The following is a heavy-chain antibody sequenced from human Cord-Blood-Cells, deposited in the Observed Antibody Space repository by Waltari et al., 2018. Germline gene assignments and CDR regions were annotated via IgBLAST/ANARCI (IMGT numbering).Heavy chain of an antibody. CDR1: GFTFTSSA. Sequence: QMQLVQSGPEVKKPGTSVKVSCKASGFTFTSSAVQWVRQARGQRLEWIGWIDVGSGNTNYAQKCQERVTITRNMSTSTADMELSSLGSEDTGVYYCAAGSYDILTGYYYYYGMDVWGQGTTVTVSS. CDR2: IDVGSGNT. D-gene: IGHD3-9*01. V-gene: IGHV1-58*01. CDR3: AAGSYDILTGYYYYYGMDV. J-gene: IGHJ6*02.